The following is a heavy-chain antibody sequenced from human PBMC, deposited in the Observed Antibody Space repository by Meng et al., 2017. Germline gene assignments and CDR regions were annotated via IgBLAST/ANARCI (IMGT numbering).Heavy chain of an antibody. Sequence: QGELTETGPGLVNAPVALPLTGIVAGGSCRSQHGSGLRQPAGKGLEWFGRFHTSASTDYHPSLKSRVTMSVDTSKNQFSLKLTSVTPADTAVYYCARDPYGCGRDCYPIWGQGTMVTVSS. CDR2: FHTSAST. D-gene: IGHD2-21*02. V-gene: IGHV4-4*07. J-gene: IGHJ3*02. CDR3: ARDPYGCGRDCYPI. CDR1: GGSCRSQH.